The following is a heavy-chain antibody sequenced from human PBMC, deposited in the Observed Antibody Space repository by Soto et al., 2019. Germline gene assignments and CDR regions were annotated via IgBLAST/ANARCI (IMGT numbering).Heavy chain of an antibody. J-gene: IGHJ1*01. V-gene: IGHV4-61*01. Sequence: PSETLSLTCTVSGGSVSSGSYYWSWIRQPPGKGLEWIGYIYYSGSTNYNPSLKSRVTISVDTSKNQFSLKLSSVTAADTAVYYCASHGAYCGGDCYSQYFQHWGQGTLVTVSS. CDR3: ASHGAYCGGDCYSQYFQH. D-gene: IGHD2-21*02. CDR1: GGSVSSGSYY. CDR2: IYYSGST.